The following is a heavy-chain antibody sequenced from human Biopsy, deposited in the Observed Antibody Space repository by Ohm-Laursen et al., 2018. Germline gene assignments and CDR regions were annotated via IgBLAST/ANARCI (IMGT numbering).Heavy chain of an antibody. CDR2: ISAYNGNR. V-gene: IGHV1-18*01. CDR3: AREEDNSGYDFYGMDV. CDR1: GYTFPSYG. J-gene: IGHJ6*02. Sequence: GASVKVSCKASGYTFPSYGISWVRQAPGQGLEWMGWISAYNGNRNYAQKFQGRVTMTTDTSTSTAYMELRSLRSDDTAVYFCAREEDNSGYDFYGMDVGGQGTTVIVSS. D-gene: IGHD3-22*01.